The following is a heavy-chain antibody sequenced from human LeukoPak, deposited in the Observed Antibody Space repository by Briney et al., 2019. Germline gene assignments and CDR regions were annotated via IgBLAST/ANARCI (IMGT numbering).Heavy chain of an antibody. V-gene: IGHV3-53*01. J-gene: IGHJ4*02. CDR2: IYSDGST. D-gene: IGHD3-10*01. Sequence: GGSLRLSCAASGFTVSSNYMNWVRQAPRKGLEWVSVIYSDGSTYYTDSVKGRFTISRDNSKNTLYLQMNSLRAEDTAVYYCAREGAYGSGSYSAPPFDYWGQGTLVTVSS. CDR1: GFTVSSNY. CDR3: AREGAYGSGSYSAPPFDY.